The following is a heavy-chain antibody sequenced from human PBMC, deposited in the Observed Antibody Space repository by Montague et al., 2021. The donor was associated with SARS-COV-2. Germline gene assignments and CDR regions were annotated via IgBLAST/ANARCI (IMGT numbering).Heavy chain of an antibody. Sequence: VKATQTFTLTCTFSGFSLSTSVVGVGWIRQPPGKALEWLALIXWDDYKRYSPSLKSRLTITKDTSNNQVVLTMTNMDPVDTATYYCAHRRTTVTSPYFDLWGRGTLVTVSS. CDR3: AHRRTTVTSPYFDL. CDR2: IXWDDYK. V-gene: IGHV2-5*02. J-gene: IGHJ2*01. CDR1: GFSLSTSVVG. D-gene: IGHD4-17*01.